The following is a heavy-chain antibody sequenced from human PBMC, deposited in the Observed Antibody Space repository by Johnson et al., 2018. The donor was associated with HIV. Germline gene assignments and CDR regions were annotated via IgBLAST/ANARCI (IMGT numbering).Heavy chain of an antibody. V-gene: IGHV3-30*03. CDR3: ARDNLRQLGAVDI. D-gene: IGHD3-16*01. Sequence: QMQLVESGGGLVQPGGSLRLSCAASGFTVSSNYMSWVRQAPGKGLEWVAVISYDGSNKYYADSVKGRFTISRDNSKNTLYLQMNSLRAEDTAVYYCARDNLRQLGAVDIWGQGTMVTVSS. J-gene: IGHJ3*02. CDR1: GFTVSSNY. CDR2: ISYDGSNK.